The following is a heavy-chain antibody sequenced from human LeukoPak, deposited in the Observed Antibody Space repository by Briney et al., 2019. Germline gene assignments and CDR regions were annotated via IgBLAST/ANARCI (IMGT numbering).Heavy chain of an antibody. Sequence: ASVKVSCKASGGTFISYAISWVRQAPGQGLEWMGGIIPIFGTANYAQKFQGRVTITADESTSTAYMELSSLRSEDTAVYYCARGAIVAAGYDYWGQGTLVTVSS. D-gene: IGHD6-13*01. CDR1: GGTFISYA. J-gene: IGHJ4*02. V-gene: IGHV1-69*13. CDR2: IIPIFGTA. CDR3: ARGAIVAAGYDY.